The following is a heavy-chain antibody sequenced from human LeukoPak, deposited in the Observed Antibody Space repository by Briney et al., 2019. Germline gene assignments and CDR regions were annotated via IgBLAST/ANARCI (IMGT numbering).Heavy chain of an antibody. CDR3: AKDRVPSGSYSLDY. Sequence: GGPLRLSCAASGFTFSSFHMTWVRQAPGKGLEWVSTIFSGGKTYYADSVKGRFTISRDNSKNTVYLQMNSLRAEDTAVFYCAKDRVPSGSYSLDYWGQGTLVTVSS. V-gene: IGHV3-23*01. CDR2: IFSGGKT. D-gene: IGHD1-26*01. J-gene: IGHJ4*02. CDR1: GFTFSSFH.